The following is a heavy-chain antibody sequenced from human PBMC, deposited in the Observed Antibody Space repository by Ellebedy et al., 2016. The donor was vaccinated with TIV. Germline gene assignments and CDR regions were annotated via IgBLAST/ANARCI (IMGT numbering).Heavy chain of an antibody. CDR3: ARGRRFLQWVLHPYALDV. Sequence: MPGGSLRLSCTVSGGSISTSTYYWGWIRQPPGKGLEWIGSIYYSGSTYYNPSLKSRVTISVDTSKNQFSLKLTSMTAAETGIYFCARGRRFLQWVLHPYALDVWGQGTTVTVSS. CDR2: IYYSGST. D-gene: IGHD3-3*01. V-gene: IGHV4-39*02. J-gene: IGHJ6*02. CDR1: GGSISTSTYY.